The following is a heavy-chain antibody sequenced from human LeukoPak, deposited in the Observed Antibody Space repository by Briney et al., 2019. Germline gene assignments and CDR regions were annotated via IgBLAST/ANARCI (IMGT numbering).Heavy chain of an antibody. J-gene: IGHJ4*02. Sequence: GGSLKLSCAASGFTFSSYGMHWVRQAPGKGLEWVAFIRYDGSNKYYADSVKVRFTISRDNSKNTLYLQMNSLRAEDTAVYYCAKDTSGSYSQYYFDYWGQGTLVTVSS. CDR2: IRYDGSNK. CDR3: AKDTSGSYSQYYFDY. D-gene: IGHD1-26*01. V-gene: IGHV3-30*02. CDR1: GFTFSSYG.